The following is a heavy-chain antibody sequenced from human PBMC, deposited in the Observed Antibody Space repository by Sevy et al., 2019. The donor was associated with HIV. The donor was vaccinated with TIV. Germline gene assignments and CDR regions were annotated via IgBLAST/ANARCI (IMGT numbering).Heavy chain of an antibody. CDR1: GFTFSSYE. J-gene: IGHJ4*02. CDR3: ARGGYDYVWGSYRDIYIDY. D-gene: IGHD3-16*02. V-gene: IGHV3-48*03. CDR2: ISSSGSTI. Sequence: GESLKISCAASGFTFSSYEMNWVRQAPGKGLEWVSYISSSGSTIYYADSVKGRFTISRDNAKNSLYLQMNSLRAEDTAVYYCARGGYDYVWGSYRDIYIDYWGQGTLVTVSS.